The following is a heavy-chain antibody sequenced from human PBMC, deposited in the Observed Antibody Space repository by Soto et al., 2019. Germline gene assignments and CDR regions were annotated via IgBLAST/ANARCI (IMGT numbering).Heavy chain of an antibody. CDR2: IHSSGST. Sequence: PSETLSLTCTVSGGSVSSGNYFWSWIRQPPGKGLEWIGYIHSSGSTNYNPSLKSRVTISADTSRNLFSLKLTSVTAADTAVYYCAILTKPTAVTTAFRGGYGLDVWGRGTTVTVSS. CDR3: AILTKPTAVTTAFRGGYGLDV. V-gene: IGHV4-61*01. J-gene: IGHJ6*02. D-gene: IGHD4-17*01. CDR1: GGSVSSGNYF.